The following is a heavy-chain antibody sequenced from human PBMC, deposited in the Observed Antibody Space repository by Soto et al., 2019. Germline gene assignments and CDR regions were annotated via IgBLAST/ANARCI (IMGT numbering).Heavy chain of an antibody. V-gene: IGHV4-31*01. Sequence: HVQLQESGPGLVKPSQTLSLTCTVSGGSISSGGYYWSWIRQHPGKGLEWIGYIYYSGSTYYNPSLKSLVTIPVDTSKNQFSLKLSSVTAADTAVYYGAREGLDYGDAFGAFDIWGQGTMVTVSS. CDR2: IYYSGST. CDR3: AREGLDYGDAFGAFDI. CDR1: GGSISSGGYY. J-gene: IGHJ3*02. D-gene: IGHD4-17*01.